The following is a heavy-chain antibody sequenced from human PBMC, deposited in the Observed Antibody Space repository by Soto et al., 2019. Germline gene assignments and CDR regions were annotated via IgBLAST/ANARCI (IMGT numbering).Heavy chain of an antibody. J-gene: IGHJ6*02. Sequence: EVQLVESGGGLVQPGGSLRLSCAASGLIFSDYHMDWVRQAPGKGLEWVGRIRRKANSYTTEYAASVKGRFTISRDDSTNSLYLQRNSVKSDDTAVYYCAMLGGWSGGSSGMDVWGQGTTVTVSS. CDR2: IRRKANSYTT. CDR1: GLIFSDYH. D-gene: IGHD6-19*01. V-gene: IGHV3-72*01. CDR3: AMLGGWSGGSSGMDV.